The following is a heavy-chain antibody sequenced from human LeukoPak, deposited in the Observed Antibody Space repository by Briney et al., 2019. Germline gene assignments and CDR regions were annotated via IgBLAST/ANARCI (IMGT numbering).Heavy chain of an antibody. CDR1: GYTFTGYY. Sequence: ATLKVSCQASGYTFTGYYIHWGRQGPGQGVGWMGWINPNSGGTNYAQKFQGRVTMTRDTSISTAYMELSRLRSDDTAVYYCAMHMNYYGSRWFDPWGQGTLVTVSS. J-gene: IGHJ5*02. D-gene: IGHD3-10*01. V-gene: IGHV1-2*02. CDR2: INPNSGGT. CDR3: AMHMNYYGSRWFDP.